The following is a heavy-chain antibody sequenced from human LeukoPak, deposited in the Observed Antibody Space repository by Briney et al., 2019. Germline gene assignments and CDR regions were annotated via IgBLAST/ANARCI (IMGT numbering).Heavy chain of an antibody. D-gene: IGHD4-23*01. CDR2: ISAYNGNT. CDR1: GYTFTSYG. J-gene: IGHJ5*02. CDR3: ARGEYRDYGGKGTWFDP. V-gene: IGHV1-18*01. Sequence: ASVTVSCKASGYTFTSYGINWVRQAPGQGLEWMGWISAYNGNTNYAQKLQGRVTMTTDTSTSTAYMELRSLRSDDTALYYCARGEYRDYGGKGTWFDPWGQGTLVTVSS.